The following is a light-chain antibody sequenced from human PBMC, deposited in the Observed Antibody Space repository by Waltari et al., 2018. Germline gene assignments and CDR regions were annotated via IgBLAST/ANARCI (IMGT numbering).Light chain of an antibody. V-gene: IGLV1-44*01. J-gene: IGLJ3*02. Sequence: QPVLTQPPSASGTPGQGVPLSCSGSTSTIGSHTVNWYHHLQGTAPKLLRFSNNPRPSGVPDRFSGSKSGTSASLAISGLQSEDEADYYCAAWDDSLNGWVFGGGTKLTVL. CDR2: SNN. CDR1: TSTIGSHT. CDR3: AAWDDSLNGWV.